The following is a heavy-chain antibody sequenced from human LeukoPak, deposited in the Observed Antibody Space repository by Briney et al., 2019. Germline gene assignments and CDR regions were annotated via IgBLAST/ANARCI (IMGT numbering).Heavy chain of an antibody. V-gene: IGHV3-21*01. CDR1: GFTFSSYS. Sequence: GGSLRLSCAASGFTFSSYSMNWVRQAPGKGLEWVSSISSSSSYIYYADSVKGRFTISRDNAKNSLYLQVNSLRAEDTAVYYCATTMVRGVISYWGQGTLVTVSS. CDR3: ATTMVRGVISY. J-gene: IGHJ4*02. CDR2: ISSSSSYI. D-gene: IGHD3-10*01.